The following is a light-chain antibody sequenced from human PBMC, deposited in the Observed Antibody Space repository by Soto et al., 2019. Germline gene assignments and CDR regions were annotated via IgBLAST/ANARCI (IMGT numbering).Light chain of an antibody. V-gene: IGKV3-20*01. J-gene: IGKJ4*01. CDR3: QQYCSSPPT. CDR1: QSVYKNF. CDR2: GAS. Sequence: EIVLTQSPGTLSLSPGERATLSCRASQSVYKNFLAWYQQKPGQAPRLLINGASISATGIPDRFSGSGSGTDFSLTIDRLEPEDFPVYFCQQYCSSPPTFGGGTKVAIK.